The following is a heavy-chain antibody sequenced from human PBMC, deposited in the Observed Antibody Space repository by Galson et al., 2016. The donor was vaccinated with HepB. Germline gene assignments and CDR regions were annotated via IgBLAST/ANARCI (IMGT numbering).Heavy chain of an antibody. CDR3: AKDGGTWGYYYGDWNFDL. CDR1: GFTFRDST. CDR2: ITGSGVSS. V-gene: IGHV3-23*01. J-gene: IGHJ2*01. Sequence: SLRLSCAASGFTFRDSTMTWVRQAPGKGLEWVSTITGSGVSSYYADSVKGRFTISRDNSKNNVYLQMNSLRADDTAVYYCAKDGGTWGYYYGDWNFDLWGRGTLVTVSS. D-gene: IGHD3-22*01.